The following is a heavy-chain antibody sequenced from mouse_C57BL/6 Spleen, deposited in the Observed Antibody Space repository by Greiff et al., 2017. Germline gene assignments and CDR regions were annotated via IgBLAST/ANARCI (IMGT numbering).Heavy chain of an antibody. CDR2: ISDGGSYT. CDR3: ARDREGYDGYLYYFDY. CDR1: GFTFSSYA. Sequence: EVQGVESGGGLVKPGGSLKLSCAASGFTFSSYAMSWVRQTPEKRLEWVATISDGGSYTYSPDNVKGRFTISRDNAKNNLYLQMSHLKSEDTAMYYCARDREGYDGYLYYFDYWGQGTTLTVSS. D-gene: IGHD2-3*01. V-gene: IGHV5-4*01. J-gene: IGHJ2*01.